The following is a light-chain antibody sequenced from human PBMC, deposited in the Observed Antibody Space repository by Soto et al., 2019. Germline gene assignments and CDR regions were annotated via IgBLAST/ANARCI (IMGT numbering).Light chain of an antibody. V-gene: IGLV2-14*01. CDR1: SSDVGGYNY. CDR3: TSYTSSSTRV. CDR2: EVN. J-gene: IGLJ2*01. Sequence: QSALTQPASVSGSPGQSITISCTGTSSDVGGYNYVSWYQQHPGKGPKLLIYEVNNRPSGVSNRFSGSKSGNTASLTISGFQVEREDVYYCTSYTSSSTRVFGGGTKL.